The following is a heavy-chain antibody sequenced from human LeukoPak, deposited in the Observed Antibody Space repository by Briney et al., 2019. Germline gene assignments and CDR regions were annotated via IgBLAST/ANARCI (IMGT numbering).Heavy chain of an antibody. CDR1: GFTFSSYS. V-gene: IGHV3-21*01. D-gene: IGHD2-15*01. CDR3: ARKDSPKHHIDY. CDR2: ISSGSSYM. J-gene: IGHJ4*02. Sequence: GGSLRLSCAASGFTFSSYSMNCVRQAPGKGLEWVSCISSGSSYMYYADSVKGRFTISRDNANNSLYLQMNSLRAEDTAVYYCARKDSPKHHIDYWGQGTLVTVSS.